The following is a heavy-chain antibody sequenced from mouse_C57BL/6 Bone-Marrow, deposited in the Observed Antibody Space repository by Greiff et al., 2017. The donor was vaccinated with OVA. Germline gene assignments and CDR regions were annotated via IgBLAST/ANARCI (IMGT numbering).Heavy chain of an antibody. V-gene: IGHV1-81*01. CDR3: AWAPYYGNYGAY. J-gene: IGHJ3*01. D-gene: IGHD2-10*01. CDR2: IYPRSGNT. CDR1: GYTFTSYG. Sequence: VQLQQSGAELARPGASVKLSCKASGYTFTSYGISWVKQRTGQGLEWIGEIYPRSGNTYYNEKFKGKATLTADKSSSTAYMELRSLTSEDSAVYYCAWAPYYGNYGAYWGQGTLVTVSA.